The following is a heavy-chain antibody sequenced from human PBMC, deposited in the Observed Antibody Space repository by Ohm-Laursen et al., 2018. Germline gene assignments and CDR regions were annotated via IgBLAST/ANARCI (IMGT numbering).Heavy chain of an antibody. J-gene: IGHJ4*02. Sequence: SLRLSCSASGFTFSNSVMSWVRQTPGKGLEWVSAISGNGAATFYADSVKGRFTISRDNSKNTLDLQMISLRADDTALYYCARRAQKSGSWPFDYWGQGTLVTVSS. D-gene: IGHD3-10*01. CDR1: GFTFSNSV. CDR3: ARRAQKSGSWPFDY. V-gene: IGHV3-23*01. CDR2: ISGNGAAT.